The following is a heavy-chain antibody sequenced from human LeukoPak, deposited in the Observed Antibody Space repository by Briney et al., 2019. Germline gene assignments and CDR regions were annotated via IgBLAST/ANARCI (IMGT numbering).Heavy chain of an antibody. CDR1: GYAFTSYG. J-gene: IGHJ6*02. D-gene: IGHD5-18*01. Sequence: ASVKVSCKASGYAFTSYGISWVRQAPGQGLEWMGWISAYNGNTNYAQKLQGRVTMTTDTSTSTAYMELRSLRSDDTAVYACATRSLPSPNTAIVRGLYYYYGMDVWGQGTTVTVSS. CDR2: ISAYNGNT. V-gene: IGHV1-18*01. CDR3: ATRSLPSPNTAIVRGLYYYYGMDV.